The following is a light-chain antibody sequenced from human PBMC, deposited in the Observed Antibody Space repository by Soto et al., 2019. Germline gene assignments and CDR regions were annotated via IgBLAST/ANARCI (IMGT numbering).Light chain of an antibody. CDR3: QQRSSWPRT. J-gene: IGKJ1*01. CDR1: QSVSSF. Sequence: EIVLTQSPATLYLYTGERATLSCRASQSVSSFLAWYQQKPGQAPRLLIYDASNRATGIPARFSGSGSGTDFTLTISSLEPEDFALYYCQQRSSWPRTFGQGTKVDSK. V-gene: IGKV3-11*01. CDR2: DAS.